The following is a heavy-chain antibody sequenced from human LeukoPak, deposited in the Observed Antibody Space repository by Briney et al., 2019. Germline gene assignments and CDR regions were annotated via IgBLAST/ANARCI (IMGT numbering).Heavy chain of an antibody. D-gene: IGHD2-15*01. Sequence: VQPGGSLRLSCAASGFTFSSYAMSWVRQAPGKGLEWVSAISGSGGSTYYADSVKGRFTISRDNAKDSLYLQMNSLRAEDTAVYYCVRESIGFDYWGQGTLVTVSS. CDR1: GFTFSSYA. V-gene: IGHV3-23*01. CDR2: ISGSGGST. CDR3: VRESIGFDY. J-gene: IGHJ4*02.